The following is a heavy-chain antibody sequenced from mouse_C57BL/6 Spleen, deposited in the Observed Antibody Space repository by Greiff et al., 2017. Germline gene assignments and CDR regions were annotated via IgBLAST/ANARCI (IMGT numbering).Heavy chain of an antibody. V-gene: IGHV1-59*01. D-gene: IGHD6-1*01. CDR2: IDPSDSYT. J-gene: IGHJ2*01. CDR1: GYTFTSCW. Sequence: QVQLQQPGAELVRPGTSVKLSCKASGYTFTSCWMHWVKQRPGQGLEWIGVIDPSDSYTNYNQKFKGKATLTVDTSSSTAYMQLSSLTSEDSAVYYCASPLFDYWGQGTTLTVSS. CDR3: ASPLFDY.